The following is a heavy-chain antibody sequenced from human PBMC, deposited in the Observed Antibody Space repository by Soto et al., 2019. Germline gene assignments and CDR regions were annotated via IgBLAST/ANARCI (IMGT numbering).Heavy chain of an antibody. V-gene: IGHV4-59*01. CDR2: LYYGRSS. D-gene: IGHD3-22*01. CDR3: ALRSMAVVPEY. CDR1: GDSISSYY. Sequence: QVQLQESGPGLVKPSETLSLTCAVSGDSISSYYCMWIRQPPGKGLESIGYLYYGRSSNYHPSLKRRGSLSVDTSTNQCSLTLSSMTAADTAVYYCALRSMAVVPEYWGQGTLVTVSS. J-gene: IGHJ4*02.